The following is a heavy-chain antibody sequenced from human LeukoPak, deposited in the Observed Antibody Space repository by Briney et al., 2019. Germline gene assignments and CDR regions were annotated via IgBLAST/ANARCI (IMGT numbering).Heavy chain of an antibody. Sequence: SETLSLTYTVSGGSISSSSYYWGWIRQPPGKGLEWIGSIYYSGSTYYNPSLKSRVTISVDTSKNQFSLKLSSVTAADTAVYYCASYYDSSGYFGYWGQGTLVTVSS. CDR3: ASYYDSSGYFGY. J-gene: IGHJ4*02. CDR2: IYYSGST. CDR1: GGSISSSSYY. D-gene: IGHD3-22*01. V-gene: IGHV4-39*01.